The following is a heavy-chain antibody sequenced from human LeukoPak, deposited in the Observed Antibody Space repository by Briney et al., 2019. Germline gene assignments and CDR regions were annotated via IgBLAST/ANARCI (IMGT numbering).Heavy chain of an antibody. Sequence: PGGSLRLSCAASGFTFDDYGMSWVRQAPGKGLEWVSGINWNGGSTGYADSVKGRFTISRDNAKNSLYLQMNSLRAEDTALYYCARDHEGGGYSCGCYDYWGQGTLVTVSS. J-gene: IGHJ4*02. D-gene: IGHD5-18*01. CDR1: GFTFDDYG. V-gene: IGHV3-20*04. CDR3: ARDHEGGGYSCGCYDY. CDR2: INWNGGST.